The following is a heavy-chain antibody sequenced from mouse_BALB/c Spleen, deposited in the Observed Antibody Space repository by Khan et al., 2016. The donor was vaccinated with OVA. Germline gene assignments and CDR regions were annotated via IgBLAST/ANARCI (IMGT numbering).Heavy chain of an antibody. CDR2: IYPGDGDT. V-gene: IGHV1-80*01. CDR1: GYAFSNYW. CDR3: ARSGYDYFAY. Sequence: QVQLKESGVELVRPGSSVKISCKASGYAFSNYWMNWVKQRPGQGLEWIGQIYPGDGDTSFNGKFRGKATLTADKSSSTAYMQLSSLTSEDSAVYFCARSGYDYFAYWGQGTLVTVSA. D-gene: IGHD2-14*01. J-gene: IGHJ3*01.